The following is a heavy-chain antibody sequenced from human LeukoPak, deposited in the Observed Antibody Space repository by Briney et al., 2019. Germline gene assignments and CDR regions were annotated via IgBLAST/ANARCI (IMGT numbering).Heavy chain of an antibody. CDR2: MNPNSGNT. J-gene: IGHJ6*03. CDR3: ARSKSYDPYYDFWSGCYTDYYYYYMDV. Sequence: ASVKVSCKASGYTFTSYDINWVRQATGQGLEWMGWMNPNSGNTGYAQKFQGRVTMTRNTSISTAYMELSSLRSEDTAVYYCARSKSYDPYYDFWSGCYTDYYYYYMDVWGKGTTVTVSS. V-gene: IGHV1-8*01. CDR1: GYTFTSYD. D-gene: IGHD3-3*01.